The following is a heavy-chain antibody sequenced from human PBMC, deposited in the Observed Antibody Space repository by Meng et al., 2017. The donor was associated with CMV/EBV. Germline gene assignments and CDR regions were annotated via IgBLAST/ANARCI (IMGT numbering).Heavy chain of an antibody. D-gene: IGHD6-19*01. CDR2: ISSSGSTI. Sequence: GESLKISCAASGFTFSSYEMNWVRQAPGKGLEWVSYISSSGSTIYYADSVKGRFTISRDNAKNSLYLQMNSLRAEDTAVYYCARVRTISGWSQYHWFDPWGQGTLVTVSS. CDR3: ARVRTISGWSQYHWFDP. J-gene: IGHJ5*02. CDR1: GFTFSSYE. V-gene: IGHV3-48*03.